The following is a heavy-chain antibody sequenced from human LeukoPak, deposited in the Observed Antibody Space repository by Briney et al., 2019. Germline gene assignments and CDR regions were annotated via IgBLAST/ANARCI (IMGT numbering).Heavy chain of an antibody. D-gene: IGHD3-16*01. J-gene: IGHJ4*02. CDR3: VRDQGGAVSY. Sequence: PGGSLRLSCAASGFTFSSYAMSWVRQAPGKGLEWVSYISSFSGTIDYADSVKGRFIISRDNAQNSLFLQMNSLRAEDTAVYYCVRDQGGAVSYWGQGTLVTVSS. CDR1: GFTFSSYA. CDR2: ISSFSGTI. V-gene: IGHV3-48*01.